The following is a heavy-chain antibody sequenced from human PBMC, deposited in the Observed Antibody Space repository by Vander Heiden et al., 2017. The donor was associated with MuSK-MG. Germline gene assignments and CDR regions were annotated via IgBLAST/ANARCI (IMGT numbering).Heavy chain of an antibody. CDR3: ARRTTLTTNDAFDI. Sequence: QVQLQESGPGLVKASETLSLTCTVSGGSINTYDWNWIRQPPGKGLEYIGCFYSSGSTSYNPSLKSRVTFSVDTSNNQFSLKLSSVTAADTAMYYCARRTTLTTNDAFDIWGHGTMVTVSS. CDR2: FYSSGST. D-gene: IGHD4-17*01. CDR1: GGSINTYD. J-gene: IGHJ3*02. V-gene: IGHV4-59*08.